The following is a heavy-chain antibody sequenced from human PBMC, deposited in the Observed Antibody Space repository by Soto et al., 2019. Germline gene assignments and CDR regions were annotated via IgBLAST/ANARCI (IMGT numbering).Heavy chain of an antibody. CDR1: GFTFSMYW. J-gene: IGHJ4*02. CDR3: TRGPRSTSTGTGAC. V-gene: IGHV3-74*01. D-gene: IGHD1-1*01. Sequence: PGGSLRLSSYASGFTFSMYWMPWIRQVPGKGPEWVSRINDDGISTNYADSVKGRFTISRDNAKNTLYLQMNALRVEDTAVYYCTRGPRSTSTGTGACWGQRTLVTVS. CDR2: INDDGIST.